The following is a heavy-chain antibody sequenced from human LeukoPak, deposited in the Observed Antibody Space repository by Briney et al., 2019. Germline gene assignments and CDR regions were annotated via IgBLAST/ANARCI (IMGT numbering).Heavy chain of an antibody. Sequence: GASVKVSCKASGYTFTSYDINWVRQAPGQGLEWMGWINPNSGGTNYAQKFQGRVTMTRDTSISTAYMELSRLRSDDTAVYYCANFKTGTTGPGLHAFDIWGQGTMVTVSS. CDR3: ANFKTGTTGPGLHAFDI. D-gene: IGHD1-1*01. J-gene: IGHJ3*02. V-gene: IGHV1-2*02. CDR2: INPNSGGT. CDR1: GYTFTSYD.